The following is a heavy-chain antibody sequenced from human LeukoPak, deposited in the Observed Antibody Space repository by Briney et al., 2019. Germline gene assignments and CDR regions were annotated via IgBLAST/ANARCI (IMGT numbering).Heavy chain of an antibody. Sequence: PSETLSLTCTVSGGSISSGNYYWGWIRETPGKGLEWIGYIYCSGSTYYNPSLKSRVTISVDTSKKQFSLKLSSVTAADTAVYYCARDSYDCRLGIDYWGQGTLVTVSS. CDR3: ARDSYDCRLGIDY. CDR1: GGSISSGNYY. V-gene: IGHV4-30-4*08. D-gene: IGHD3-3*01. J-gene: IGHJ4*02. CDR2: IYCSGST.